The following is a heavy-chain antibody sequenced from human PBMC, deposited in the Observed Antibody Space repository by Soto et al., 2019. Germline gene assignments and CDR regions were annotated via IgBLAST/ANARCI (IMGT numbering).Heavy chain of an antibody. CDR3: ARDHLSGWYQPIEYYFDY. D-gene: IGHD6-19*01. V-gene: IGHV3-33*08. CDR1: GFTFSSYW. Sequence: PGGSLRLSCAASGFTFSSYWMHWVRQAPGKGLVWVAGIRYDGSNKYYADSVKGRFTISRDNSKNTLYLQMNSLRAEDTAVYYCARDHLSGWYQPIEYYFDYWGQGTLVTVS. CDR2: IRYDGSNK. J-gene: IGHJ4*02.